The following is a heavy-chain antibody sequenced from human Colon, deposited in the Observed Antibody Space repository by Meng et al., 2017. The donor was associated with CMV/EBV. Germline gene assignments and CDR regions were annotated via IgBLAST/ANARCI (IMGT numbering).Heavy chain of an antibody. CDR3: AHGRGWLTDY. CDR2: IYWDDEN. CDR1: GFSLRTPEVS. V-gene: IGHV2-5*02. Sequence: ITFQESGPTLLKTTQTLTLACPFSGFSLRTPEVSVYLIRPPAEKALELLAIIYWDDENQFRPSLKNRITITKDTSKNQVVLTMTNMDPVDTATYYCAHGRGWLTDYWGQGTLVTVSS. J-gene: IGHJ4*02. D-gene: IGHD6-19*01.